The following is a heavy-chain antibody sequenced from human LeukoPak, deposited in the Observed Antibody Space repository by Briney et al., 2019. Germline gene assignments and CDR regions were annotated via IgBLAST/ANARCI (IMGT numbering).Heavy chain of an antibody. V-gene: IGHV4-39*07. J-gene: IGHJ4*02. CDR3: ARELWFGELSFDY. Sequence: SETLSLTCTVSGGSISSSSYYWGWIRQPPGKGLEWIGSIYYSGSTYYNPSLKSRVTISVDTSKNQFSLKPSSVTAADTAVYYCARELWFGELSFDYWGQGTLVTVSS. D-gene: IGHD3-10*01. CDR2: IYYSGST. CDR1: GGSISSSSYY.